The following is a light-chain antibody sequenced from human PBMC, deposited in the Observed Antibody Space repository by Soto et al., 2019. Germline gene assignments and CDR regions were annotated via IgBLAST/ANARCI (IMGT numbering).Light chain of an antibody. CDR2: EGS. CDR1: SSDVGSYNL. CDR3: AAWDDSLNAYV. J-gene: IGLJ1*01. Sequence: QSVLTQPASVSGSPGQSITISCTGTSSDVGSYNLVSWYQQHPGKAPKLMIYEGSKRPSGVSNRFSGSKSGNTASLTISGLQAEDEADYYCAAWDDSLNAYVFGTGTKLTVL. V-gene: IGLV2-23*01.